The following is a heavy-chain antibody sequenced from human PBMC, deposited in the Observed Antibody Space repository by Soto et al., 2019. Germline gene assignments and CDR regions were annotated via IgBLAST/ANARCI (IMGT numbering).Heavy chain of an antibody. Sequence: EVQLVESGGGLVQPGGSLRLSCAASGFTVSSNYMSWVRQAPGKGLEWVSVIYSSGSTYYADSVKGRFTISRDNSKHTLYLPLNRLRAEDTAVYYCARGEDRSSWTLYYYYGMDVWGQGTTVTVSS. CDR2: IYSSGST. V-gene: IGHV3-66*01. J-gene: IGHJ6*02. CDR1: GFTVSSNY. D-gene: IGHD6-13*01. CDR3: ARGEDRSSWTLYYYYGMDV.